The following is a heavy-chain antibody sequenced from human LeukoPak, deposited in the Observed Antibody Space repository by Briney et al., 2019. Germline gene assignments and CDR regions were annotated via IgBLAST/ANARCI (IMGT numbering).Heavy chain of an antibody. CDR1: GYTFTSYD. Sequence: ASVKVSCKASGYTFTSYDINWVRQATGQGLEWMGWMNPNSGNTGYAQKFQGRVTMTRNTSISTAYMELSSLGSEDTAVYYCARFNGLGIGFDYWGQGTLVTVSS. V-gene: IGHV1-8*01. J-gene: IGHJ4*02. CDR3: ARFNGLGIGFDY. D-gene: IGHD3/OR15-3a*01. CDR2: MNPNSGNT.